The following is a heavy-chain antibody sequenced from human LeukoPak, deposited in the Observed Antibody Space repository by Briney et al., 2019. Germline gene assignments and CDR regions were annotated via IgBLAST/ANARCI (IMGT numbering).Heavy chain of an antibody. CDR3: ASRGGYCSGGSCYHAFDI. J-gene: IGHJ3*02. V-gene: IGHV1-46*01. Sequence: ASVKVSCKASGYTFTSYYIHWVRQAPGEGLEWMGIINPSGGSTSYAQKFQGRVTITADKSTSTAYMELSSLRSEDTAVYFCASRGGYCSGGSCYHAFDIWGQGTMVTVSS. D-gene: IGHD2-15*01. CDR2: INPSGGST. CDR1: GYTFTSYY.